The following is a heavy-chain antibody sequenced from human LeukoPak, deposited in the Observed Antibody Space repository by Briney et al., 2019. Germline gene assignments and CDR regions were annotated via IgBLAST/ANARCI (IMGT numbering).Heavy chain of an antibody. CDR3: ARVSSNWDTYFHY. CDR2: INPNSGGT. J-gene: IGHJ4*02. D-gene: IGHD7-27*01. CDR1: GYTFTDYY. Sequence: ASEKVSCKASGYTFTDYYIHWVRQAPGQGLEWMGWINPNSGGTNYAQKFRGRVTMTRDTSISTAYMELSGLRSDDTAVFYCARVSSNWDTYFHYWGQGSLVTVSS. V-gene: IGHV1-2*02.